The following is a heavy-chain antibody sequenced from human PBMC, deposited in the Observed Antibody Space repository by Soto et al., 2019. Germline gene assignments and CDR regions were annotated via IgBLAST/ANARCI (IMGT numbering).Heavy chain of an antibody. CDR1: GFTFSSYW. CDR3: ARVGGGDGMDFDY. Sequence: EVQLVESGGGLVQPGGSLRLSCAASGFTFSSYWMSWVRQAPGKGLEWVANIKQDGSEKYYVDSVKGRFTISRDNAKNSLYLQMNSLRAEDPAVYYCARVGGGDGMDFDYWGQGTQVTVSS. V-gene: IGHV3-7*01. J-gene: IGHJ4*02. CDR2: IKQDGSEK. D-gene: IGHD3-16*01.